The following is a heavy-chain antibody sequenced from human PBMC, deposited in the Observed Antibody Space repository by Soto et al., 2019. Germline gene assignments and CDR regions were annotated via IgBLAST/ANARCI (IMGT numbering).Heavy chain of an antibody. CDR2: VFHTGNT. Sequence: SETLSLTCSVSGDSIRSYYCTWIRQPPGKGLQWIGYVFHTGNTNYNPSLKSRVTISEDASKNLVSLRLTSVTAADTAVYFCAREQYNWKIWGQGTLVTVSS. V-gene: IGHV4-59*01. J-gene: IGHJ4*02. D-gene: IGHD1-20*01. CDR3: AREQYNWKI. CDR1: GDSIRSYY.